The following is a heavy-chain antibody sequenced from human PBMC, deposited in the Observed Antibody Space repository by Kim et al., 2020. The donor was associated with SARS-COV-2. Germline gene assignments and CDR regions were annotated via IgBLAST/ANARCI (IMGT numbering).Heavy chain of an antibody. Sequence: SETLSLTCTVYGGSFSGYSWSWIRQPPGKGLEWIGEINHSGSTNYNPSLKSRVTISVDTSKNQFSLKLSSVTAADTAVYYCARAIGGGCMDVWGQGTTVTVSS. CDR3: ARAIGGGCMDV. CDR2: INHSGST. D-gene: IGHD1-26*01. J-gene: IGHJ6*02. V-gene: IGHV4-34*01. CDR1: GGSFSGYS.